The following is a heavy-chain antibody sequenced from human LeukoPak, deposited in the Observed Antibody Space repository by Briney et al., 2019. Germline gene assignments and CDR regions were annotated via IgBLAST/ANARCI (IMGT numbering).Heavy chain of an antibody. CDR3: AKVRSGSANWALRILDN. V-gene: IGHV3-23*01. Sequence: GGSLRLSCAASGFTFSSYSMNWVRQSPARGLEWVASISPGGGTTYYADYVKGRFTISRDNSNNTLYVQMNSLRAEDTAVYYCAKVRSGSANWALRILDNWGQGTLVTVSS. J-gene: IGHJ4*02. CDR1: GFTFSSYS. CDR2: ISPGGGTT. D-gene: IGHD1-1*01.